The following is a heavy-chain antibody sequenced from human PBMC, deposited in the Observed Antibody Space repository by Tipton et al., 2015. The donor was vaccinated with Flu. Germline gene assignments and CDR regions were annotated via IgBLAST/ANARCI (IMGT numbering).Heavy chain of an antibody. CDR2: INHSGST. Sequence: TLSLTCAVYGGSFSSYYWSWIRQPPGKGLEWIGEINHSGSTNYNPSLKSRVTISVDTSKNQFSLKLSSVTAADTAVYYCARGALGCSGGSCYATFDYWGQGTLVTVSS. V-gene: IGHV4-34*01. CDR3: ARGALGCSGGSCYATFDY. J-gene: IGHJ4*02. D-gene: IGHD2-15*01. CDR1: GGSFSSYY.